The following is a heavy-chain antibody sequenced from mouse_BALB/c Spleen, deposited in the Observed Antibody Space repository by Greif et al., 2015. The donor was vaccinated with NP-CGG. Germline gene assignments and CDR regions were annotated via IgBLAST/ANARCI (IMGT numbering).Heavy chain of an antibody. Sequence: EVKLMESGGGLVKPGGSLKLSCAASGFTFSSYAMSWVRPTPEKRLEWVASISSGGSTSYPDSVKGRFTISRDNARNILYLQMSRLRSEDTAMYYCAREDGNCEGYWYFDVWGAVTTVTVSS. CDR2: ISSGGST. CDR1: GFTFSSYA. D-gene: IGHD2-1*01. CDR3: AREDGNCEGYWYFDV. J-gene: IGHJ1*01. V-gene: IGHV5-6-5*01.